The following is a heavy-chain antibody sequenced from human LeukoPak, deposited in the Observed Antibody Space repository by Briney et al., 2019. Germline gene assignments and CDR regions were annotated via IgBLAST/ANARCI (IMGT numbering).Heavy chain of an antibody. CDR3: ARGISDYYDISAYDFDY. CDR1: GYTFSNYY. V-gene: IGHV1-46*01. D-gene: IGHD3-22*01. CDR2: INPSGGST. J-gene: IGHJ4*02. Sequence: ASVKVSCKASGYTFSNYYIYWVRQAPGQGLEWVGVINPSGGSTSYAQKFQGRVTMTRDMSTSTVYMELSSLRSEDTGVYCCARGISDYYDISAYDFDYWGQGTLVTVSS.